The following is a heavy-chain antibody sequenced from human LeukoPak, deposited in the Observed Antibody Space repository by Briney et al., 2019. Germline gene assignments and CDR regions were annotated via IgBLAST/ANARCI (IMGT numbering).Heavy chain of an antibody. CDR3: AKATKSIVVDNYFDY. CDR2: LSANGGGT. V-gene: IGHV3-23*01. Sequence: GGSLRLSCAASGFAFSNYATAWVRQAPGKGLEWVSSLSANGGGTYYADSVKGRFTVSRDNSWNTLYLQMNSLRAEDTAVYYCAKATKSIVVDNYFDYWGQGALVTVSS. D-gene: IGHD3-22*01. J-gene: IGHJ4*02. CDR1: GFAFSNYA.